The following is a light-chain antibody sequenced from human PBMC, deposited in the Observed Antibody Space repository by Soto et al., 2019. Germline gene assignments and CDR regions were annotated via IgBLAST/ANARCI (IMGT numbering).Light chain of an antibody. CDR3: SSYTSSSTYV. J-gene: IGLJ1*01. V-gene: IGLV2-14*01. CDR1: SSDVGGYKY. CDR2: EVN. Sequence: QSALTQPASVSGSPGQSITISCTGTSSDVGGYKYVSWYQQHPGKAPKLMIYEVNNRPSGVSNRFSGSKSGNTASLTISGLQAEDEADYYCSSYTSSSTYVFGTGTQLTVL.